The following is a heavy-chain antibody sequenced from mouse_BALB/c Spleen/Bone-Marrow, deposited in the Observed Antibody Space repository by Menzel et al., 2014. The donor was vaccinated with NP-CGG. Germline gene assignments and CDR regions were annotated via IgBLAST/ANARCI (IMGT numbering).Heavy chain of an antibody. J-gene: IGHJ2*01. CDR2: IDPANGNT. V-gene: IGHV14-3*02. CDR1: GFNIKDTY. D-gene: IGHD2-5*01. CDR3: ARYRLVTYFDY. Sequence: EVKPMESGAELVKPGVSVKLSCTASGFNIKDTYMHWVKQRPEQGLEWIGRIDPANGNTKYDPNFQGKATITADTSSNTPYLQLSSLTSEDTAVYYCARYRLVTYFDYWGQGTTLTVSS.